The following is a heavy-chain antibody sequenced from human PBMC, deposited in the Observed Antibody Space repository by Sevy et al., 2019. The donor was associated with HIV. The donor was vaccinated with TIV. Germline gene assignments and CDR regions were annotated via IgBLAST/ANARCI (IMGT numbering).Heavy chain of an antibody. CDR1: GFTFSKYS. CDR3: AREGCTKPHDY. J-gene: IGHJ4*02. V-gene: IGHV3-23*01. CDR2: FSFGAGKI. D-gene: IGHD2-8*01. Sequence: GGSLRLSCAASGFTFSKYSMSWIRQTPGKGLEWVSTFSFGAGKINYADSVKGRFTISRDDSGNTFYLQMNSLRAEDTAIYYCAREGCTKPHDYWGQGTVVTVSS.